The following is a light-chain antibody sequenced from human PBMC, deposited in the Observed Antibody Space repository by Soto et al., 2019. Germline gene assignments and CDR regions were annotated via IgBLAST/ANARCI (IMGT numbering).Light chain of an antibody. CDR3: QSYDSNNQV. Sequence: NFMLTQPHSVSESPGRTVTISCTGSSGSIASHYVQWSQQRPGSAPTTVIYENNQRPSGVPGRFSASIDSSSNSASLTISGLKTKDEADYFCQSYDSNNQVFGGGTKLTVL. CDR1: SGSIASHY. CDR2: ENN. J-gene: IGLJ3*02. V-gene: IGLV6-57*02.